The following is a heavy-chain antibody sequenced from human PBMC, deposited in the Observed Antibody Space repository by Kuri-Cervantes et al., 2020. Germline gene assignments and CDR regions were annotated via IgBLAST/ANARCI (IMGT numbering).Heavy chain of an antibody. D-gene: IGHD5/OR15-5a*01. CDR2: INPSGGST. CDR3: ATPGVYGGRIGYFDY. J-gene: IGHJ4*02. Sequence: ASVKVSCKASGYTFTGYYMHWVRQAPGQGLEWMGIINPSGGSTSYAQKFQGRVTLTRDTSTSTAYMELSSLRSEDTAVYYCATPGVYGGRIGYFDYWGQGTLVTVSS. V-gene: IGHV1-46*01. CDR1: GYTFTGYY.